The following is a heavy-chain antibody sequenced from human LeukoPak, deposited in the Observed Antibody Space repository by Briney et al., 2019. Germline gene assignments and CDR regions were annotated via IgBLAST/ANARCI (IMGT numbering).Heavy chain of an antibody. Sequence: GGSLRLSCAASGFTFSSYSMNWVRQAPGKGLEWVSSISSNSGYIYYADSVRGRFTTSRDNAKNSLYLQMNSLRAEDTAVYYCAGDWVEKAMGMDVWGQGSTVTVSS. CDR3: AGDWVEKAMGMDV. CDR1: GFTFSSYS. D-gene: IGHD5-24*01. CDR2: ISSNSGYI. V-gene: IGHV3-21*01. J-gene: IGHJ6*02.